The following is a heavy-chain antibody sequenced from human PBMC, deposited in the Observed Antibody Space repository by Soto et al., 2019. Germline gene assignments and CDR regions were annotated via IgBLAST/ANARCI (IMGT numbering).Heavy chain of an antibody. CDR3: ARQEVDGWADS. CDR1: GGSISISDYY. CDR2: IYHDGST. Sequence: QLHLQESGPGLVKPSETLSLTCTVSGGSISISDYYWAWIRQPPGEGLAWVGSIYHDGSTYYYPSLKSRVTISVDTSKKQFSLNLRSLTAADTAVYYCARQEVDGWADSWGQGTLVTVSS. J-gene: IGHJ5*01. D-gene: IGHD6-19*01. V-gene: IGHV4-39*01.